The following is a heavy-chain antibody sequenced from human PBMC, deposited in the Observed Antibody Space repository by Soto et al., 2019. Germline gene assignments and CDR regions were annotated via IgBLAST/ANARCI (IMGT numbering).Heavy chain of an antibody. J-gene: IGHJ4*02. D-gene: IGHD6-19*01. Sequence: QVQLVESGGGVVQAARSLRLSCAASGFTFSSYGMHWVRQAPGKGLEWGAVISYDGSSKYYADSVKGRFTISRDNSKNTLYLQMNSLRAEDTAVYYCAKDERLGQWLVLDYWGQGTLVTVST. CDR2: ISYDGSSK. CDR3: AKDERLGQWLVLDY. CDR1: GFTFSSYG. V-gene: IGHV3-30*18.